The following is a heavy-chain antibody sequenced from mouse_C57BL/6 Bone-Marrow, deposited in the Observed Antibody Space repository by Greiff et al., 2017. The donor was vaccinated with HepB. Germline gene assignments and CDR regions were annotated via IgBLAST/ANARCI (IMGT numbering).Heavy chain of an antibody. CDR1: GYTFTEYT. J-gene: IGHJ3*01. CDR2: FYPGSGSI. D-gene: IGHD1-1*01. CDR3: ARHEGDYYGSSYEFAY. V-gene: IGHV1-62-2*01. Sequence: QVQLKESGAELVKPGASVKLSCKASGYTFTEYTIHWVKQRSGQGLEWIGWFYPGSGSIKYNEKFKDKATLTADKSSSTVYMELSRLTSEDSAVYFCARHEGDYYGSSYEFAYWGQGTLVTVSA.